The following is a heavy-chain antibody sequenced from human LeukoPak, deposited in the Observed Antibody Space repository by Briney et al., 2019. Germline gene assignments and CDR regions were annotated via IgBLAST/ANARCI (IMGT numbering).Heavy chain of an antibody. CDR1: GFTFSSYS. D-gene: IGHD6-13*01. Sequence: GGSLRLSCAASGFTFSSYSMNWVRQAPGEGLEWVSSISSSSSYIYYADSVKGRFTISRDNAKNSLYLQMNSLRAEDTAVYYCARAGKLAAAASLGYFDLWGRGTLVTVSS. J-gene: IGHJ2*01. CDR2: ISSSSSYI. CDR3: ARAGKLAAAASLGYFDL. V-gene: IGHV3-21*01.